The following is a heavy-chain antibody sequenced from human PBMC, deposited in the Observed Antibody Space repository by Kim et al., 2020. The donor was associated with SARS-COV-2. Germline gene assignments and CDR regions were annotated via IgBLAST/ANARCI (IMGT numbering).Heavy chain of an antibody. J-gene: IGHJ5*02. D-gene: IGHD3-10*01. CDR3: ARGYYYGSGSSYDQYSNWFDP. CDR2: INHSGST. V-gene: IGHV4-34*01. Sequence: SETLSLTCAVYGGSFSGYYWSWIRQPPGKGLEWIGEINHSGSTNYNPSLKSRVTISVDTSKNQFSLKLSSVTAADTAVYYCARGYYYGSGSSYDQYSNWFDPWGHVALVTVSS. CDR1: GGSFSGYY.